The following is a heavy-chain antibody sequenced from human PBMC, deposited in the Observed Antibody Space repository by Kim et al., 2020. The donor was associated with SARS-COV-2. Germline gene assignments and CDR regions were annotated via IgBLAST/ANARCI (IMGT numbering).Heavy chain of an antibody. Sequence: GGSLRLSCAASGFAFSSIAMNWVRQAPGRGLEWVSTISYSGTNYADSVKGRFTISMDDSKNTLYLQMNSLRAEDTAIYYCVKGLYFVDYWGQGTLVTVVS. V-gene: IGHV3-23*01. CDR1: GFAFSSIA. J-gene: IGHJ4*02. D-gene: IGHD3-10*01. CDR2: ISYSGT. CDR3: VKGLYFVDY.